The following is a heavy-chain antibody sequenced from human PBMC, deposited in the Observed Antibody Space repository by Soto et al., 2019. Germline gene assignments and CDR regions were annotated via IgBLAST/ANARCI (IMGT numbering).Heavy chain of an antibody. D-gene: IGHD6-19*01. J-gene: IGHJ5*02. V-gene: IGHV3-23*01. CDR1: GFTFSSYA. CDR2: ISGSGGST. Sequence: GGSLRLSCAASGFTFSSYAMSWVRQAPGKGLEWVSAISGSGGSTYYADSVKGRFTISRDNSKNTLYLQMNSLRAEDTAVYYCAKDGYSSGRHSRLDVFAWGQGTLITVSS. CDR3: AKDGYSSGRHSRLDVFA.